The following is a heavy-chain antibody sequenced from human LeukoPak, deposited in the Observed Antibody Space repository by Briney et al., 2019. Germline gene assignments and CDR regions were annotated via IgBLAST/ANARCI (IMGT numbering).Heavy chain of an antibody. D-gene: IGHD3-10*01. J-gene: IGHJ5*02. CDR2: ISGSGGST. CDR1: GFTFSSYG. Sequence: GGSLRLSCAASGFTFSSYGMSWVRQAPGKGLEWVSAISGSGGSTYYADSVKGRFTISRDNSKNTLYLQMNSLRAEDTAVYYCAKEPESRWFGEFYCFDPWGQGTLVTVSS. V-gene: IGHV3-23*01. CDR3: AKEPESRWFGEFYCFDP.